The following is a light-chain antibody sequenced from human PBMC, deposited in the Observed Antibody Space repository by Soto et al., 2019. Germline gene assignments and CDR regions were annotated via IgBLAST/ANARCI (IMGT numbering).Light chain of an antibody. CDR3: HQSYSTPPEPIT. Sequence: DIQMTQSPSSLSASVGDRVTITCRASQSISSYLNWYQQKPGKAPKLLIYAASSLQSGVPSRFSGSGSGTDFTLTISSLQPEDFATYYCHQSYSTPPEPITFGQGTRLEIK. CDR2: AAS. CDR1: QSISSY. V-gene: IGKV1-39*01. J-gene: IGKJ5*01.